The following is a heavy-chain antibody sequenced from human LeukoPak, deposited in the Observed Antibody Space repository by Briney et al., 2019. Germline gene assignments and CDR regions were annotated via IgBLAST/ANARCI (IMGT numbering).Heavy chain of an antibody. J-gene: IGHJ6*03. CDR3: ARENFAGLQYYYYYYMDV. CDR1: GFTSSTYT. Sequence: PGRSLRLSCEVSGFTSSTYTMNWVRQAPGKGLEWVSSISSSGLYIYYADSVKGRFTISRDNAKNSLYLQMNSLRAEDTAVYYCARENFAGLQYYYYYYMDVWGKGTTVTISS. CDR2: ISSSGLYI. D-gene: IGHD1-14*01. V-gene: IGHV3-21*01.